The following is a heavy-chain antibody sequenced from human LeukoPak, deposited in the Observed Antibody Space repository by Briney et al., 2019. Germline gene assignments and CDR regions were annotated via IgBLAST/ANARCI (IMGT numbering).Heavy chain of an antibody. Sequence: ASVKVSCKASGGTFSSYAISWVRQAPGQGLEWMGGIIPIFGTANYAQKFQGRVTMTRDMSTSTVYMELSSLRSEDTAVYYCARGVEGATTGFDPWGQGTLVTVSS. D-gene: IGHD1-26*01. CDR3: ARGVEGATTGFDP. CDR2: IIPIFGTA. V-gene: IGHV1-69*05. CDR1: GGTFSSYA. J-gene: IGHJ5*02.